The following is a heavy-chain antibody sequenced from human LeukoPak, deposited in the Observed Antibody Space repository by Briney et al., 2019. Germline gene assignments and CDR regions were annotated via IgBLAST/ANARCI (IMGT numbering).Heavy chain of an antibody. J-gene: IGHJ4*02. CDR1: GYTFTSYG. CDR2: ISAYNGNT. CDR3: ARACSSTSCYLPFDY. D-gene: IGHD2-2*01. V-gene: IGHV1-18*01. Sequence: ASMKVSCKASGYTFTSYGISWVRQAPGQGLEWMGWISAYNGNTNYAQKLQGRVTMTTDTSTSTAYMELRSLRSDDTAVYYCARACSSTSCYLPFDYWGQGTLVTVSS.